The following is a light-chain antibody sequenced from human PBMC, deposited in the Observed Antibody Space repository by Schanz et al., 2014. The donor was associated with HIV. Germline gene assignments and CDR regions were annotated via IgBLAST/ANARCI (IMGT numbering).Light chain of an antibody. CDR3: SSYASSTTVL. CDR2: DVA. CDR1: SSDVGGYNY. J-gene: IGLJ2*01. V-gene: IGLV2-14*03. Sequence: QSALTQPASVSGSPGQSITISCTGTSSDVGGYNYVSWYQQHPGKAPKLLLYDVANRPSGVSNRFSASKSDNTASLTISGLQTEDEADYYCSSYASSTTVLFGGGTKLTVL.